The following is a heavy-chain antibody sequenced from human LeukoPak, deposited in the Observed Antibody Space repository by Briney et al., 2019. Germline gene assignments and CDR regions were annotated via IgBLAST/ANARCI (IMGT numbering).Heavy chain of an antibody. CDR1: GFTVSSSY. CDR2: ISESGNTT. J-gene: IGHJ5*02. Sequence: GGSLRLSCVASGFTVSSSYMNWVRQAPGKGLEWVSAISESGNTTYYADSVKGRFAISRDNSRNTVYLQMNSLRVEDTALYYCAKGGWLDNWGQGALVTVSS. V-gene: IGHV3-23*01. CDR3: AKGGWLDN.